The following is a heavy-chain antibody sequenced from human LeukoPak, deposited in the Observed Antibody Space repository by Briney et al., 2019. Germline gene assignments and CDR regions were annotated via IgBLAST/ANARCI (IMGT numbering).Heavy chain of an antibody. D-gene: IGHD3-22*01. CDR3: ARDPSGYFNY. Sequence: SETLSLTCTVSGGSIRSSYYYWGWIRQPPGKGLEWIGSIYDSGSTYYNPSLKSRVTISVDTSKNQFSLKLSSMTAADTAVYYCARDPSGYFNYWGQGTLVIVSS. V-gene: IGHV4-39*07. J-gene: IGHJ4*02. CDR2: IYDSGST. CDR1: GGSIRSSYYY.